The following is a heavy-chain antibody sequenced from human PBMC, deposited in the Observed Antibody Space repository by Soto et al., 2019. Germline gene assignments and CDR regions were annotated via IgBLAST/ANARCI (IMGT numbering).Heavy chain of an antibody. CDR3: ARVHVDVPTEFDY. D-gene: IGHD3-10*02. V-gene: IGHV1-3*01. Sequence: ASVKVSCKASGYAFTTYGMHWVRQAPGQRLEWMGYINPGSGNTKYSQNFQGRVTITGDTSATTTYMELSGLRSEDTALYYCARVHVDVPTEFDYWGQGTLVTVSS. CDR1: GYAFTTYG. CDR2: INPGSGNT. J-gene: IGHJ4*02.